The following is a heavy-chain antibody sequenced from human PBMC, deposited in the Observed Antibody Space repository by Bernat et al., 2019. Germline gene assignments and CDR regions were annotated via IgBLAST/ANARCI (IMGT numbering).Heavy chain of an antibody. J-gene: IGHJ3*02. V-gene: IGHV4-39*01. CDR1: GASISSSNYY. CDR2: IYYSGST. CDR3: ARHADTDPHVTAFDI. Sequence: QLQLQESGPGLVKPSETLSLTCTVSGASISSSNYYWGWIRQPPGKGLEWSGSIYYSGSTYYNPPLKSRVTISVDTSRNQFSLKMSSATAADAALYYGARHADTDPHVTAFDIWGQGTMVTVSS.